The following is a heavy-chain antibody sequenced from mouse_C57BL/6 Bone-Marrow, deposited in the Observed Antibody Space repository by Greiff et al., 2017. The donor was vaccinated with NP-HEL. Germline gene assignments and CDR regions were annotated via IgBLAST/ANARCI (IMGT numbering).Heavy chain of an antibody. J-gene: IGHJ2*01. Sequence: QVQLKQSGAELVRPGTSVKSSCKASGYTFTSYWMHWVKQRPGQGLEWIGVIDPSDSYTNYNQKFKGKATLTVDTSSSTAYMQLSSLTSEDSAVYYCARGSDKGYWGQGTTLTVSS. V-gene: IGHV1-59*01. D-gene: IGHD6-1*01. CDR2: IDPSDSYT. CDR3: ARGSDKGY. CDR1: GYTFTSYW.